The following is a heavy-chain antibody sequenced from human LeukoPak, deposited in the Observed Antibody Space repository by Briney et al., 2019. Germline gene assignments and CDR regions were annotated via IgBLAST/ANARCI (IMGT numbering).Heavy chain of an antibody. Sequence: ASVKVSCKASGGTFSSYAISWVRQAPGQGLEWMGGIIPIFGTANYAQKFQGRVTITADESTSTTYMELSSLRSEDTAVYYCATPDCSSTSCYVWDYYYGMDVWGQGTTVTVSS. V-gene: IGHV1-69*13. D-gene: IGHD2-2*01. J-gene: IGHJ6*02. CDR1: GGTFSSYA. CDR2: IIPIFGTA. CDR3: ATPDCSSTSCYVWDYYYGMDV.